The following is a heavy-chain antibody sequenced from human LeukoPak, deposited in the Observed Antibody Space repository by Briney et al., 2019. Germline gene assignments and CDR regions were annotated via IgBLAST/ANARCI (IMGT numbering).Heavy chain of an antibody. CDR2: ISSSGGST. V-gene: IGHV3-23*01. CDR1: GFTFSSYG. D-gene: IGHD3-10*01. Sequence: GGTLRLSCAASGFTFSSYGMSWVRQAPGKGLEWVSAISSSGGSTYYADSVKGRFTISRDNAKNSLYLQMNSLRVEDTAVYYCAREPSGVLGLDYWGQGTLVTVSS. CDR3: AREPSGVLGLDY. J-gene: IGHJ4*02.